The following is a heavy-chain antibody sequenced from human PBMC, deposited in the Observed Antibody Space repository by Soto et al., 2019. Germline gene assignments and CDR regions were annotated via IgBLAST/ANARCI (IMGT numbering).Heavy chain of an antibody. CDR2: ISPIFGTA. D-gene: IGHD6-13*01. V-gene: IGHV1-69*01. Sequence: QVQLVQSGAEVKKPGSSVKVSCKASGDTFSSYAISWVRQAPGQGLEWMGWISPIFGTANYAQKFQGRVTITADETTSTGYMELSSMRSEDTAVYDCARRGSSSGFNYYYYGMDVWGQGTTVTVSS. CDR3: ARRGSSSGFNYYYYGMDV. J-gene: IGHJ6*02. CDR1: GDTFSSYA.